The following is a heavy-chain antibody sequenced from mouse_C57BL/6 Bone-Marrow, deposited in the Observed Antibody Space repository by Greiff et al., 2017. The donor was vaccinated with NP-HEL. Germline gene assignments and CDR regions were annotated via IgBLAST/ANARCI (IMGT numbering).Heavy chain of an antibody. CDR3: TRGPLRRFYYYAMDY. J-gene: IGHJ4*01. V-gene: IGHV5-9-1*02. D-gene: IGHD2-4*01. Sequence: EVQGVESGEGLVKPGGSLKLSCAASGFTFSSYAMSWVRQTPEKRLAWVAYISSGGDYIYYADTVKGRFTISRDNARNTLYLQMSSLKSEDTAMYYCTRGPLRRFYYYAMDYWGQGTSVTVSS. CDR1: GFTFSSYA. CDR2: ISSGGDYI.